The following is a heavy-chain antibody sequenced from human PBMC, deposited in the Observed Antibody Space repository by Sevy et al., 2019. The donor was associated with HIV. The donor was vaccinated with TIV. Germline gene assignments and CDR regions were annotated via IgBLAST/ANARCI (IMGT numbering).Heavy chain of an antibody. J-gene: IGHJ6*02. CDR3: AREGVGGYCSGGSCYSGYYYYGMDV. CDR2: IKQDGSEK. V-gene: IGHV3-7*01. CDR1: GFTFSSYW. Sequence: GGSLRLSCAASGFTFSSYWMSWVRQAPGKGLEWVANIKQDGSEKYYVDSVKGGFTISRDNAKNSLYLQMNSLRAEDTAVYYCAREGVGGYCSGGSCYSGYYYYGMDVWGQGTTVTVSS. D-gene: IGHD2-15*01.